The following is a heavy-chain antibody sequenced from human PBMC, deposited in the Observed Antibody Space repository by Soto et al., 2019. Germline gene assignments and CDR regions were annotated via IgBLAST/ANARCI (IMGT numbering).Heavy chain of an antibody. CDR2: INHSGSS. V-gene: IGHV4-34*01. CDR1: GWSFSGYY. Sequence: SGTLSLTCAFYGWSFSGYYWSWIRQPPGKGLEWIGEINHSGSSNYNPSLKSRVTISVDTSKNQFSLKLSSVTAADTAVYDGARGGGKKLQLGWEYWGKGTHLTV. CDR3: ARGGGKKLQLGWEY. J-gene: IGHJ4*02. D-gene: IGHD2-15*01.